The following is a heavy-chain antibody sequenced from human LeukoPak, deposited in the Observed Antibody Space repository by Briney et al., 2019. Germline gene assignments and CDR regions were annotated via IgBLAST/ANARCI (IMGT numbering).Heavy chain of an antibody. Sequence: GASVKVSCKASGYTFTSYGISWVRQAPGQGLEWMGWMNPNSGNTGYAQKFQGRVTMTRNTSISTAYMELSSLRSEDTAVYYCARASRSGYYTPDISYYYYYMDVWGKGTTVTVSS. J-gene: IGHJ6*03. D-gene: IGHD3-3*01. V-gene: IGHV1-8*02. CDR3: ARASRSGYYTPDISYYYYYMDV. CDR1: GYTFTSYG. CDR2: MNPNSGNT.